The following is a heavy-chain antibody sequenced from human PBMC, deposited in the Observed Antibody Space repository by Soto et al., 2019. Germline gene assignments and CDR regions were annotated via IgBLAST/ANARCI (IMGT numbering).Heavy chain of an antibody. CDR3: AKDPHRGSYYADY. Sequence: GGSLRLSCAASGFTFSSYGMHWVRQAPGKGLEWVAVISYDGSNKYYADSVKGRFTISRDNSKNTLYLQMNSLRAEDTAVYYCAKDPHRGSYYADYWGQGTLVTVSS. CDR1: GFTFSSYG. J-gene: IGHJ4*02. D-gene: IGHD1-26*01. CDR2: ISYDGSNK. V-gene: IGHV3-30*18.